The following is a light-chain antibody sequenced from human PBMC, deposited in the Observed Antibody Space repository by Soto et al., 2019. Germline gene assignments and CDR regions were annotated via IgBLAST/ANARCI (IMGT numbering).Light chain of an antibody. J-gene: IGKJ1*01. CDR2: GAS. CDR1: QSVSSSY. V-gene: IGKV3-20*01. CDR3: QQYKSYWT. Sequence: EIVLTQSPGTLSLSPGERATLSCRASQSVSSSYLAWYQQKPGQAPRLLIYGASNRATGIPDRFSGSGSGTEFTLTISSLQPDDFATYHCQQYKSYWTFGQGTKVDIK.